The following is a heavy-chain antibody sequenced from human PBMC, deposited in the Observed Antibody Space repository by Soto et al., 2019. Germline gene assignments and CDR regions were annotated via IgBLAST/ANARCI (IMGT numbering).Heavy chain of an antibody. Sequence: GGSLRLSCAASGFTFSSYSMNWVRQAPGKGLEWVSSISSSSSYIYYADSVKGRFTISRDNAKNSLYLQMNSLRAEDTAVYYYARVLRPPPVPALGAFDIWGQGTMVTVSS. D-gene: IGHD2-2*01. CDR2: ISSSSSYI. J-gene: IGHJ3*02. V-gene: IGHV3-21*01. CDR3: ARVLRPPPVPALGAFDI. CDR1: GFTFSSYS.